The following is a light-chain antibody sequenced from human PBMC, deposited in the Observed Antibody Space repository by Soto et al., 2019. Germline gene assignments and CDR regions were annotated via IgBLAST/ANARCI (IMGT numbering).Light chain of an antibody. V-gene: IGKV3-11*01. CDR2: DAS. CDR3: QQRLHWPIT. J-gene: IGKJ5*01. CDR1: QTVGRF. Sequence: DIVLTQSPATLSLSPGDRVTLSCRASQTVGRFLSWYQHSPGQGPRLLVYDASNRATGVPARFSGSGSETDFTLTISSLEPEDFAVYYSQQRLHWPITFGQGTRLEI.